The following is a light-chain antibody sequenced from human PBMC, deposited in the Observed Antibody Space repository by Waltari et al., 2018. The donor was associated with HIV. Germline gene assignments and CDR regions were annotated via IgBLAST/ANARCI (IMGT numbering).Light chain of an antibody. CDR1: NIRSKS. Sequence: LTQAPSVSVAPGQTARITCGGSNIRSKSVHWYQQHPGKAPKLMIYEDSKRPSGISNRFSGSKSGNTASLTISGLQAEDEAEYFCCSYAGTITPYVFGIGTKVTVL. J-gene: IGLJ1*01. V-gene: IGLV2-23*01. CDR3: CSYAGTITPYV. CDR2: EDS.